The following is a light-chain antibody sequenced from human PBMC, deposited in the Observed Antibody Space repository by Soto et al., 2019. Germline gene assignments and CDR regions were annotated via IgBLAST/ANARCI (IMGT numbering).Light chain of an antibody. CDR1: SSDVGLYSF. V-gene: IGLV2-11*01. CDR3: CAHAGTYL. CDR2: DVS. J-gene: IGLJ2*01. Sequence: QSVLTQPRSVSGSPGQSVTISCTGTSSDVGLYSFVSWYQQRPGNAPKVIIYDVSKRPSGVPDRFSGSKSGNTASLTISGLQADDEADYYCCAHAGTYLFGGGTKVTVL.